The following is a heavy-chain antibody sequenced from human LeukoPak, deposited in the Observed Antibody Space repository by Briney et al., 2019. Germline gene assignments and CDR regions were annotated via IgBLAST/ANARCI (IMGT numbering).Heavy chain of an antibody. J-gene: IGHJ6*02. Sequence: GGSLRLSCAASGFTFSNAWMSWVRQAPGKGLEWVGRIKSKTDGGTTVYAAPVKGRFTISRDDSKNTLYLQMNSLKTEDTAVYYCTTDPFYYYGMDVWGQGTTVTVSS. CDR2: IKSKTDGGTT. CDR1: GFTFSNAW. CDR3: TTDPFYYYGMDV. V-gene: IGHV3-15*01.